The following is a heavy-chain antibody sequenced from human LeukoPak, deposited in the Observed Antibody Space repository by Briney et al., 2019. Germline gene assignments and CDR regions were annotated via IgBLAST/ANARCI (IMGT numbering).Heavy chain of an antibody. D-gene: IGHD4-17*01. Sequence: GGSLRLSCAASGFTFSGYWMNWARQAPGKGLEWVASINHNGNVNYYVDSVKGRFTISRDNAKNSLYLQMNSLRAEDTAVYYCAKHKENYGDSCLDDYWGQGTLVTVSS. CDR3: AKHKENYGDSCLDDY. CDR2: INHNGNVN. J-gene: IGHJ4*02. CDR1: GFTFSGYW. V-gene: IGHV3-7*03.